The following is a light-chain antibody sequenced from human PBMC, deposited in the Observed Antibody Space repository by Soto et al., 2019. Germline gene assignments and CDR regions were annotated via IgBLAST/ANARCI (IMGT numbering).Light chain of an antibody. V-gene: IGKV1-5*01. CDR1: QSFTRW. CDR2: DAS. CDR3: QHYNDYPWT. Sequence: DIPMTQSPSTLSASIGDRVTITCRASQSFTRWVAWYQQKPGKAPKLLIYDASSLASGVPSRFSGSGFGTEFTLTITSLQPDDFATYYCQHYNDYPWTFGQGTKVDIK. J-gene: IGKJ1*01.